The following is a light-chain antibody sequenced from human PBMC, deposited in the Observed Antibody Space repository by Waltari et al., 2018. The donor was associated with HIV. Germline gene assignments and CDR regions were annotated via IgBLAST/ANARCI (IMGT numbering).Light chain of an antibody. V-gene: IGLV8-61*01. CDR3: LLYMASGRV. CDR1: SGLAPSPSH. CDR2: NTD. Sequence: VVTQEPSFSVSAGGPITPTCALSSGLAPSPSHPSWYQQTTGQPPRTLIYNTDTRSSGVPDRFSGSIVGNKAALTITGAQSEDESDYYCLLYMASGRVFGGGTRLTVL. J-gene: IGLJ3*02.